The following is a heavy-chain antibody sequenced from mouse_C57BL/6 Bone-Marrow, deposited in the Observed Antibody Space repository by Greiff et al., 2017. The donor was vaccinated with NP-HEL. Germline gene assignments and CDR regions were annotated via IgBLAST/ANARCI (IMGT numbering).Heavy chain of an antibody. CDR2: INPNNGGT. CDR3: ARGYYYGGWYFDV. V-gene: IGHV1-26*01. J-gene: IGHJ1*03. CDR1: GYTFTDYY. Sequence: EVKLQQSGPELVKPGASVKISCKASGYTFTDYYMNWVKQSHGKSLEWIGDINPNNGGTSYNQKFKGKATLTVDKSSSTAYMELRSLTSEDSAVYYCARGYYYGGWYFDVWGTGTTVTVSS. D-gene: IGHD1-1*01.